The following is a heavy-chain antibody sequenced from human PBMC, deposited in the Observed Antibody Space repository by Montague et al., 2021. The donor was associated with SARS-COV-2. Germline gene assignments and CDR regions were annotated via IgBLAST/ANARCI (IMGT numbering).Heavy chain of an antibody. CDR1: GFTFSSYD. CDR2: ISSSGSTI. CDR3: ARQPQELDENYFDY. D-gene: IGHD1-1*01. Sequence: SLRLSCAASGFTFSSYDMNWVRQAPGKGLEWVSDISSSGSTIYYADSVKGRFTISRDNSKNSLYLQMNSLRAEDTAIYYCARQPQELDENYFDYWGQGILVTVSS. V-gene: IGHV3-48*03. J-gene: IGHJ4*02.